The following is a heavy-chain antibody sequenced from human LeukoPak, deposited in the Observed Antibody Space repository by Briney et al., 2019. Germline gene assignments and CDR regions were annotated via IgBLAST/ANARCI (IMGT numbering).Heavy chain of an antibody. CDR2: IYHSGST. D-gene: IGHD5-18*01. Sequence: PSETLSLTCTVSGGSISSGGYYWSWIRQPPGKGLEWIGYIYHSGSTYYNPSLKSRVTISVDRSKNQLSLKLSSVTAADTAVYYCARDGYSYGLLGYWGQGTLVTVSS. J-gene: IGHJ4*02. V-gene: IGHV4-30-2*01. CDR3: ARDGYSYGLLGY. CDR1: GGSISSGGYY.